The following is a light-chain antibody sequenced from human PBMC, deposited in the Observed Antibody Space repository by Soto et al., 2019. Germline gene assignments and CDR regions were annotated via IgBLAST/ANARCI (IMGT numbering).Light chain of an antibody. CDR3: QKYRSVPL. CDR2: AAS. CDR1: QGISNY. J-gene: IGKJ3*01. Sequence: DLQMTQSPSSLSASVGDRVTITCRASQGISNYIAWYQQKPGKAPKLLIYAASTLQSGVPSRFSGSGSGTDFTLTINSLQPEDVATYSCQKYRSVPLFGPGTKVDIK. V-gene: IGKV1-27*01.